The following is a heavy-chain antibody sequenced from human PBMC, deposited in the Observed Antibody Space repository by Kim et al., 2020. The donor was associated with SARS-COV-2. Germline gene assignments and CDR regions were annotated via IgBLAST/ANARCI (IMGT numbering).Heavy chain of an antibody. Sequence: ASVKVSCKASGYTFTSYYMHWVRQAPGQGLEWMGIINPSGGSTSYAQKFQGRVTMTRDTSTSTVYMELSSLRSEDTAVYYCARDRVLLWFGEFSGNYYGMDVWDQGTTVTVSS. CDR2: INPSGGST. CDR3: ARDRVLLWFGEFSGNYYGMDV. CDR1: GYTFTSYY. V-gene: IGHV1-46*01. D-gene: IGHD3-10*01. J-gene: IGHJ6*02.